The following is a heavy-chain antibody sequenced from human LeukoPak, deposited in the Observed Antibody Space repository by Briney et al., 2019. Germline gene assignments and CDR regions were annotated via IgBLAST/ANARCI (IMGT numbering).Heavy chain of an antibody. D-gene: IGHD2-15*01. J-gene: IGHJ4*02. V-gene: IGHV3-53*01. CDR2: IYSGGST. CDR1: GFTFSRTW. CDR3: AKAPVTTCSGAYCYPFDY. Sequence: PGGSLRLSCGASGFTFSRTWMHWVRQAPGKGLEWVSVIYSGGSTYYADSVKGRFTISRDNSKNTLYLQMNSLRAEDTAVYYCAKAPVTTCSGAYCYPFDYWGQGTLVTVSS.